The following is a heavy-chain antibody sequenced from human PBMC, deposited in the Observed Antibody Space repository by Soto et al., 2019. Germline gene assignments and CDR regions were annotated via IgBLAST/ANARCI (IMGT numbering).Heavy chain of an antibody. CDR3: AKNVIVATIFEYYFDY. Sequence: GGSLSLSCAVSGFTFSSFALSWVRQAPGKGLDWVSAISGSGGSTYYADSVTGRFTISRDNSKNTLYLQMNSLRAEDTAVYYCAKNVIVATIFEYYFDYWGQGTLVTVSS. V-gene: IGHV3-23*01. D-gene: IGHD5-12*01. J-gene: IGHJ4*02. CDR2: ISGSGGST. CDR1: GFTFSSFA.